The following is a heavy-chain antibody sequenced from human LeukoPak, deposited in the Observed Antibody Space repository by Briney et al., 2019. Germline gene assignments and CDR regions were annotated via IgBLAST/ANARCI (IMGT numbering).Heavy chain of an antibody. D-gene: IGHD3-10*01. Sequence: GGSLRLSCAASGFTFSSYSMNWVRQAPGKGLEWVSSISSSSSYIYYADSVKGRFTISRDNAKNSLYLQMNSLRAEDTAVYYCAREGEHYYGSGSYYKAFDCWGQGTLVTVSS. CDR1: GFTFSSYS. V-gene: IGHV3-21*01. CDR2: ISSSSSYI. CDR3: AREGEHYYGSGSYYKAFDC. J-gene: IGHJ4*02.